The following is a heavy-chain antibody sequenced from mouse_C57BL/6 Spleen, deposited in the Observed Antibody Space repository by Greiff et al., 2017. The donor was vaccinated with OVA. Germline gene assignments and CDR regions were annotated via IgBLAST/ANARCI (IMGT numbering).Heavy chain of an antibody. D-gene: IGHD4-1*01. V-gene: IGHV14-4*01. Sequence: VQLQQSGAELVRPGASVKLSCTASGFNIKDDYMHWVKQRPEQGLEWIGWIDPENGDTEYASKFQGKATITADTSSNTAYLQLSSLTSEDTAVYYCTLTGAMLDYWGQGTTLTVSS. CDR2: IDPENGDT. J-gene: IGHJ2*01. CDR3: TLTGAMLDY. CDR1: GFNIKDDY.